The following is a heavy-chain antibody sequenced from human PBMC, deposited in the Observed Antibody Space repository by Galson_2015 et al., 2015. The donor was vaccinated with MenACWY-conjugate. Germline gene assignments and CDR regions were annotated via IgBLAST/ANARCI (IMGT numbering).Heavy chain of an antibody. CDR3: TTHKPDSLGGLLFPHYMDV. V-gene: IGHV3-15*01. J-gene: IGHJ6*03. D-gene: IGHD2-15*01. Sequence: SLRLSCAASGSTFSNAWMSWVRQAPGKGLEWVGRIKSTTDGGKTDYAAPVKGRFTISRDDSKNTLYLQMNSLKIEDTAVYYCTTHKPDSLGGLLFPHYMDVWGKGTTVTVSS. CDR2: IKSTTDGGKT. CDR1: GSTFSNAW.